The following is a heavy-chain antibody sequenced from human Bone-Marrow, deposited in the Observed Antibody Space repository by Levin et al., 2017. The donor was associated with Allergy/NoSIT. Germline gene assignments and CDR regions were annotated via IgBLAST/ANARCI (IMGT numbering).Heavy chain of an antibody. Sequence: GESLKISCKASGYTFTDYYIHWLRQAPGQGLEWMAWINSDTGGTRFAENFQARVTMTRDTSISTAYLELTSLTSDDTAVYYWARGLVAAKFEDWGQGTLVTVSS. CDR3: ARGLVAAKFED. CDR2: INSDTGGT. V-gene: IGHV1-2*02. D-gene: IGHD5-12*01. CDR1: GYTFTDYY. J-gene: IGHJ4*02.